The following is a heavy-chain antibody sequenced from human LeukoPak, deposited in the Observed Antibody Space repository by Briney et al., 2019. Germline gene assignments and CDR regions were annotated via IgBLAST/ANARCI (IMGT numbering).Heavy chain of an antibody. CDR3: ARVGKAVAGTQRDYHYYYYMDV. CDR2: IYTSGST. CDR1: GGSISSYY. V-gene: IGHV4-4*07. J-gene: IGHJ6*03. D-gene: IGHD6-19*01. Sequence: SETLSLTCTVSGGSISSYYWSWIRQPAGKGLEWIGRIYTSGSTNYNPSLKSRVTMSVDTSKNQFSLKLSSVTAADTAVYYCARVGKAVAGTQRDYHYYYYMDVWGKGTTVTVSS.